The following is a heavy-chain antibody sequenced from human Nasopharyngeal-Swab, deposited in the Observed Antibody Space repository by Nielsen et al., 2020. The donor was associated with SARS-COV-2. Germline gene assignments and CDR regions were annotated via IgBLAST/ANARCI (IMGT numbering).Heavy chain of an antibody. Sequence: ASVKVSCKASGYTFTGYYMHWVRQAPGQGLEWMGWINPNSGGTNYAQKFQGRVTMTRDTSISTAYMELRRLRPDDTGVYYCARDDYGDYGYFGHWGQGTLVTVSS. J-gene: IGHJ4*02. CDR3: ARDDYGDYGYFGH. D-gene: IGHD4-17*01. CDR1: GYTFTGYY. CDR2: INPNSGGT. V-gene: IGHV1-2*02.